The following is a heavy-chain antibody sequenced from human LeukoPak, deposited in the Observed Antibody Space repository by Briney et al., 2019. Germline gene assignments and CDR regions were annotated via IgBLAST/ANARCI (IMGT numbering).Heavy chain of an antibody. D-gene: IGHD5-24*01. CDR3: ARDGYNHQALYNWFDP. J-gene: IGHJ5*02. Sequence: GASVKVSCKASGYTFTSYDINWVRQATGQGLEWMGWMNPNSGNTGYAQKFQGRVTMTRNTSISTAYMELSSLRSEDTAVYYCARDGYNHQALYNWFDPWGQGTLVTVSS. V-gene: IGHV1-8*01. CDR2: MNPNSGNT. CDR1: GYTFTSYD.